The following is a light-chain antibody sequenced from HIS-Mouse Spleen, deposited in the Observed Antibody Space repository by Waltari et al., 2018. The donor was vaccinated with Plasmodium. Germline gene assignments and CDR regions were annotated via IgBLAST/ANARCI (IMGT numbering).Light chain of an antibody. CDR2: EVS. CDR1: SSDVGGYTY. V-gene: IGLV2-14*01. Sequence: QSALTQPASVSGSPGQSITISSPRTSSDVGGYTYVTWYQQPPGKAPKLMIYEVSNRPSGVSNRFSGSKSGNTASLTISGLQAEDEADYYCSSYTSSSSYVFGTGTKVTVL. J-gene: IGLJ1*01. CDR3: SSYTSSSSYV.